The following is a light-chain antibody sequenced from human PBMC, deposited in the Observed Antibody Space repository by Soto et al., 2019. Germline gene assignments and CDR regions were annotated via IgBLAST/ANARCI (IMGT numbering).Light chain of an antibody. CDR1: SSDVGGYNY. V-gene: IGLV2-8*01. CDR3: TSYAGTNIVI. J-gene: IGLJ2*01. CDR2: EVS. Sequence: QSALTQPPSASGSPGQSVTISCTGTSSDVGGYNYVSWCQQHPGKAPKLIIYEVSQRPSGVPDRFSGSKSGSTASLTVSGLQAEDEADYYFTSYAGTNIVIFGGGTKLTVL.